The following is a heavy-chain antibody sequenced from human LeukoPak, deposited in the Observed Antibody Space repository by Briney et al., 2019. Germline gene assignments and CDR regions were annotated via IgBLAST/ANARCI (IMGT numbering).Heavy chain of an antibody. V-gene: IGHV3-74*03. J-gene: IGHJ3*02. CDR1: EFTFNNYW. CDR3: ARSKDGAFDI. CDR2: INTDGSST. Sequence: GGSLRLSCVASEFTFNNYWMHWVRQAPGKGLVWVSRINTDGSSTTYADSVKGRFTISGDNAKNTLHLQMSSLRAEDTALYYCARSKDGAFDIWGQGTMVTVSS.